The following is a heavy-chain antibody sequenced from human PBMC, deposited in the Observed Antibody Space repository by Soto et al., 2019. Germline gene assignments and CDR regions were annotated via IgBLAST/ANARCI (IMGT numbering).Heavy chain of an antibody. CDR2: ICYDGSHR. D-gene: IGHD3-10*01. V-gene: IGHV3-33*01. Sequence: QVQLVESGGGVVQPGRSLRLSCVASGFTFSSYGMHWVRQAPGKGLEWVAVICYDGSHRFYGDSVKVRSTISRDNSKNTLYFQMDSLRAEDTAVYYCARDSGSDYLDKWGQGTLVTVSS. CDR3: ARDSGSDYLDK. J-gene: IGHJ4*02. CDR1: GFTFSSYG.